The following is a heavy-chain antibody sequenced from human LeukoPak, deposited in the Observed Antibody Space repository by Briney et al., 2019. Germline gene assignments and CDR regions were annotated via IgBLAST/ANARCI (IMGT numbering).Heavy chain of an antibody. J-gene: IGHJ4*02. CDR1: GLTFSSYA. V-gene: IGHV3-30*04. CDR3: ARAPQDPYYFDY. CDR2: ISYDGSNK. Sequence: GGSLRLSCAASGLTFSSYAMHWVRQAPGKGLGWVAVISYDGSNKYYADSVKGRFTISRDNSKNTLYLQMNSLRAEDTAVYYCARAPQDPYYFDYWGQGTLVTVSS.